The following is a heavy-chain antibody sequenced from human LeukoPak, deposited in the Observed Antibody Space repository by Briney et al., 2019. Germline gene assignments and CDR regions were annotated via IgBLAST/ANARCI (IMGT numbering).Heavy chain of an antibody. CDR1: GYTFTSYA. J-gene: IGHJ5*02. CDR2: INTNTGNP. V-gene: IGHV7-4-1*02. D-gene: IGHD3-3*01. CDR3: ASRLTIFGVVNNWFDP. Sequence: ASVKVSCKASGYTFTSYAMNWVRQAPGQGLEWMGWINTNTGNPTYAQGFTGRFVFSLDTSVSTAYLQISSLKTEDTAVYYCASRLTIFGVVNNWFDPWGQGTLVTVSS.